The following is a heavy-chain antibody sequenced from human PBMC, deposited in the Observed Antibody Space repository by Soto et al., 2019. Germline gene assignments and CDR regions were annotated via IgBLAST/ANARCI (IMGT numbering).Heavy chain of an antibody. J-gene: IGHJ4*02. CDR1: GDSVSSNSAA. V-gene: IGHV6-1*01. CDR2: TYYRSKWYT. Sequence: KQSQTLSLTCAISGDSVSSNSAAWNWIRQSPSRGLEWLGRTYYRSKWYTDYAVSVKSRITINPDTSKNQFSLHLNSVTPEDTAVYYCTRKGPTVTTGFDFWGQGTLVTVSS. D-gene: IGHD4-17*01. CDR3: TRKGPTVTTGFDF.